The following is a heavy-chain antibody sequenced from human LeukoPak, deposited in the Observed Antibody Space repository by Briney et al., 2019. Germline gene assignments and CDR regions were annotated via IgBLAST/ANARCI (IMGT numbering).Heavy chain of an antibody. Sequence: ASVKVSCKASGGTFSSYAISWLRQAPGQGLEWMGGIIPIFGTANYAQKFQGRVTITADESTSTAYMELSSLRSEDTAVYYCAIASGYYYDSSGYHTWGQGTLVTVSS. D-gene: IGHD3-22*01. CDR3: AIASGYYYDSSGYHT. CDR2: IIPIFGTA. CDR1: GGTFSSYA. V-gene: IGHV1-69*13. J-gene: IGHJ4*02.